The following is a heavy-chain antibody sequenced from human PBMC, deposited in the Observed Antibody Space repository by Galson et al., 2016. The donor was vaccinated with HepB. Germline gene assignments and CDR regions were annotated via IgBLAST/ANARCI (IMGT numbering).Heavy chain of an antibody. J-gene: IGHJ4*02. Sequence: SLRLSCAASGFIFSSYSMNWVRQAPGKGLEWVSYISRSTPTIYYADSVKGRFTVSRDNAKNSLYLQMNNLRDEDTAVYYCARDPHALDFWGRGTLVTVSS. CDR2: ISRSTPTI. V-gene: IGHV3-48*02. CDR3: ARDPHALDF. CDR1: GFIFSSYS.